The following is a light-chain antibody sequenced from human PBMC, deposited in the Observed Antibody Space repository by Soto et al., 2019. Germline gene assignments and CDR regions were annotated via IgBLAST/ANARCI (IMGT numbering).Light chain of an antibody. Sequence: DIQMTQSPSTLSASIGDKVTNTCRATQSISSWLAWYQHKPGEAPKLLIYDASDLETGVPLRFDGRGSETEFTLTINGLQPDDFATYYCQQYNSFPRTFGQGTKVDIK. CDR1: QSISSW. J-gene: IGKJ1*01. V-gene: IGKV1-5*01. CDR2: DAS. CDR3: QQYNSFPRT.